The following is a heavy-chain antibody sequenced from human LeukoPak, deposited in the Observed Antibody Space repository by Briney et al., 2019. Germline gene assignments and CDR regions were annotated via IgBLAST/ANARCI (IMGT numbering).Heavy chain of an antibody. CDR1: GYSISRGYY. V-gene: IGHV4-38-2*01. D-gene: IGHD1-1*01. Sequence: PSETLSLTCAVSGYSISRGYYWGWIRQPPGKGLEWIGSIYHSGSTYYNPSLKSRVTISVDTSKNQFSLKLSSVTAADTAVYYCARGSDPNSYYYYMDVWGKGTTVTVSS. CDR2: IYHSGST. J-gene: IGHJ6*03. CDR3: ARGSDPNSYYYYMDV.